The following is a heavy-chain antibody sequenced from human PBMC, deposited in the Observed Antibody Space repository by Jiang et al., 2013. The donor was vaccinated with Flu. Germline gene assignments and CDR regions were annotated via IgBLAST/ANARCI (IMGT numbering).Heavy chain of an antibody. V-gene: IGHV1-2*02. CDR3: ARVIVATSGFDP. D-gene: IGHD3-16*02. J-gene: IGHJ5*02. CDR1: GYTFTGYK. CDR2: INPYTGGT. Sequence: SGYTFTGYKIHWVRQAPGQGLEWMGWINPYTGGTNYVQKFQDRVTMTRDTSITIAYMELNRLTSDDTAVYYCARVIVATSGFDPWGQGTLVTVSS.